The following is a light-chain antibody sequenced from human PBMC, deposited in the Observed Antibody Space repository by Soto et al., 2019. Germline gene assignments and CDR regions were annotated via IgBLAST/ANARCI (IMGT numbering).Light chain of an antibody. CDR2: GAS. J-gene: IGKJ5*01. CDR3: QQYNNPIT. V-gene: IGKV3-15*01. Sequence: IVMTQSPDTLSVSPWEIATLSCRASQSVANSIAWYQQKPGQAPRLLIYGASTRATGIPARFSGSGSGTEFTLTISSLQSEDFGIYYCQQYNNPITFGPGTRLEIK. CDR1: QSVANS.